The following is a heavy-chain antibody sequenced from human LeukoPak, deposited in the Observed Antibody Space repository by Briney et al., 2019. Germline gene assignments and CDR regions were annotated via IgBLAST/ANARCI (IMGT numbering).Heavy chain of an antibody. CDR3: AAYSSGRPGFDY. D-gene: IGHD6-19*01. Sequence: ASVKVSCKASGYTFTSYYMHWVRQAPGQGLEWMGIINPSGGSTSYAQKFQGRVTMTRDTSTSTVYMELSSLRSEDTAVYYCAAYSSGRPGFDYWGQGTLVTVSS. CDR2: INPSGGST. J-gene: IGHJ4*02. CDR1: GYTFTSYY. V-gene: IGHV1-46*01.